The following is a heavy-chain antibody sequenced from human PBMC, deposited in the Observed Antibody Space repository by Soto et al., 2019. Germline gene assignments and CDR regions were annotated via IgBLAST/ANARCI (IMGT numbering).Heavy chain of an antibody. CDR2: INHSGST. CDR1: GGSFSGYY. D-gene: IGHD1-26*01. J-gene: IGHJ6*02. Sequence: QVQLQQWGAGLLKPSETLSLTCAVYGGSFSGYYWSWIRQPPGKGLEWIGEINHSGSTNYNPSLKSRVTISVDTSKNQFSLKLSSVTAADTAVYYCSGGSQYYYYGMDVWGQGTTVTVSS. V-gene: IGHV4-34*01. CDR3: SGGSQYYYYGMDV.